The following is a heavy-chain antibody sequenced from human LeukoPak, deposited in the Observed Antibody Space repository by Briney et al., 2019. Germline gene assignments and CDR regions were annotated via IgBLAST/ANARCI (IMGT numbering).Heavy chain of an antibody. V-gene: IGHV4-59*01. J-gene: IGHJ4*02. CDR3: ARDDGGLDY. Sequence: SETLSLTCTVSGGSISSYYWSWIRHPPGKGLEWIGYIYYSGSTNYNPSLKSRVTISVDTSKNQFSLKLSSVTAADTAVYYCARDDGGLDYWGQGTLVTVSS. CDR1: GGSISSYY. D-gene: IGHD3-16*01. CDR2: IYYSGST.